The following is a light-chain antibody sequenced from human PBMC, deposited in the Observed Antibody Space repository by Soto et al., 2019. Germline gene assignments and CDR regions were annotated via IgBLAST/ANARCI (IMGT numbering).Light chain of an antibody. CDR2: GAS. J-gene: IGKJ1*01. CDR1: QSDFSTY. CDR3: HQYGKSPWT. V-gene: IGKV3-20*01. Sequence: EIVLTQSQGTLSVSPGERVVLSCCASQSDFSTYLAWFQKKPGQAPRLLIYGASNRAMGVPDRFSGSGSGTDFTLTISRLEPEDFAVYYGHQYGKSPWTLGPGTKVEMK.